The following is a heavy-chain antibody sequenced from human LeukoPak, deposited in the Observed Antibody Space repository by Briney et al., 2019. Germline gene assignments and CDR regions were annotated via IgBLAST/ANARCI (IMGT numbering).Heavy chain of an antibody. CDR2: IRYDGKTQ. Sequence: GGSLRLSCAASGFTFSRYGMHWVRQAPGKGLEWLAFIRYDGKTQYYADLVEGRFSISRDNSKNTLFLQMNTLRDEDSAVYYCAGEGIGGSPDISAAFDIWGQGTMVTVSS. J-gene: IGHJ3*02. V-gene: IGHV3-30*02. CDR3: AGEGIGGSPDISAAFDI. D-gene: IGHD2-15*01. CDR1: GFTFSRYG.